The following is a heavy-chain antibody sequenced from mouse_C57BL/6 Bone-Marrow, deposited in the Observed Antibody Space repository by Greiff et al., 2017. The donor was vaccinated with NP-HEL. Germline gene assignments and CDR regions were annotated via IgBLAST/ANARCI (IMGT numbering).Heavy chain of an antibody. CDR2: IYPRSGNT. Sequence: VQLQQSGAELARPGASVKLSCKASGYTFTSYGISWVKQRTGQGLEWIGEIYPRSGNTYYNEKFKGKATLTAYKSSSTAYMELRSLTSEDSAVYFCARPYYGYDVGDYWGQGTTLTVSS. D-gene: IGHD2-9*01. CDR1: GYTFTSYG. J-gene: IGHJ2*01. CDR3: ARPYYGYDVGDY. V-gene: IGHV1-81*01.